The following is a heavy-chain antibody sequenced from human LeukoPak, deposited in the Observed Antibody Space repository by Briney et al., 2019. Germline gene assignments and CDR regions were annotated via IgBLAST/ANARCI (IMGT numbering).Heavy chain of an antibody. J-gene: IGHJ4*02. CDR1: GFTFSSYE. V-gene: IGHV3-48*03. CDR2: ISTSGSTI. D-gene: IGHD1-1*01. Sequence: GGSLRLSCAASGFTFSSYEMNWVRQAPGKGLEWVSYISTSGSTIYYADSVKGRFTISRDNAKNSLYLQMNSLRAEDTAVYYCARVPNWNDLTVGFGYWGQGTLVTASS. CDR3: ARVPNWNDLTVGFGY.